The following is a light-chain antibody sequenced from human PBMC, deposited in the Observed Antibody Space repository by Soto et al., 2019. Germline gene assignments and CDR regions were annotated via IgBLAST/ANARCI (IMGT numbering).Light chain of an antibody. CDR3: SSYTSSSTYV. Sequence: QSALTQPASVSGSPGQSITISCTGTSSDVGDYNYVSWYQQHPGKAPKLMIYDVSNRPSGVSNRVSGSKSGNTASLTISGLQAEDEADYYCSSYTSSSTYVFGTGTKLTVL. CDR1: SSDVGDYNY. CDR2: DVS. V-gene: IGLV2-14*03. J-gene: IGLJ1*01.